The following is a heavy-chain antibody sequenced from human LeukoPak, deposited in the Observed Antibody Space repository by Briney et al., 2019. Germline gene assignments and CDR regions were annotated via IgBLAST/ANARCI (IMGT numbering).Heavy chain of an antibody. J-gene: IGHJ5*02. V-gene: IGHV4-39*07. Sequence: PSETLSLTCTVSGGSISSSSYYWGWIRQPPGKGLEWIGSIYYSGSTYYNPSLKSRVTISVDTSKNQFSLKLSSVTAADTAVYYCARINLVVTAVWFDPWGQGTLVTVSS. CDR1: GGSISSSSYY. D-gene: IGHD2-21*02. CDR2: IYYSGST. CDR3: ARINLVVTAVWFDP.